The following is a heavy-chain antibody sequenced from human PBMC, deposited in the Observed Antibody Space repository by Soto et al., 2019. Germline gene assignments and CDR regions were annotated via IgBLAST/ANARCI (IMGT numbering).Heavy chain of an antibody. CDR1: GFTVSSNY. CDR3: AREMLIAAAGSFDY. CDR2: IHSGGST. Sequence: EVQLVESGGGLVQPGGSLRLSCAASGFTVSSNYMSWVRQAPGKGLGWVSVIHSGGSTYYADSVKGRFTISRDNSKNTLYLQMKSLRAEDTAVCYCAREMLIAAAGSFDYWGQGTLVTVSS. V-gene: IGHV3-66*01. D-gene: IGHD6-13*01. J-gene: IGHJ4*02.